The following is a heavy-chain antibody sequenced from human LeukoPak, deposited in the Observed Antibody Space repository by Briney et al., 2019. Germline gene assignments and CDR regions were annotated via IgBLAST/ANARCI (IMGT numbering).Heavy chain of an antibody. J-gene: IGHJ5*02. D-gene: IGHD5-18*01. CDR1: GGTFSSYA. CDR2: IIPIFGTA. Sequence: SVKVSCTASGGTFSSYAISWVRQAPGQGLEWMGGIIPIFGTANYAQKFQGRVTITADESTSTAYMELSSLRSEDTAVYYCARDSVDTAMVTPYNWFDPWGQGTLVTVSS. CDR3: ARDSVDTAMVTPYNWFDP. V-gene: IGHV1-69*13.